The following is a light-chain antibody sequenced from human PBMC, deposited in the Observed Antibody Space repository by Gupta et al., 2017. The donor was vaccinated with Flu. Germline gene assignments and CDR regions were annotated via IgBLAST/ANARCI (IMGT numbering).Light chain of an antibody. J-gene: IGKJ3*01. CDR2: GAS. CDR1: QSVSSSH. V-gene: IGKV3-20*01. Sequence: DIVLTQSPGTLSLSPGERATLSCRASQSVSSSHLAWYQQKPGQAPRLLIYGASSRAIGIPDRFSGSGSGTAFTLTIIRREPEDFAVYYCHQDCTSVLTFGHGTKVDIK. CDR3: HQDCTSVLT.